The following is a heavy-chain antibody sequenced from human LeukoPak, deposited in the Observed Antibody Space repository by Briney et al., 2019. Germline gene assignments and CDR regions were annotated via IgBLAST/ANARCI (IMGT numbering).Heavy chain of an antibody. CDR2: ISSSSSTI. CDR1: GFTFSSYS. V-gene: IGHV3-48*01. CDR3: AKDPEQLVPIEHDY. Sequence: GGSLRLSCAASGFTFSSYSMNWVRQAPGKGLEWVSYISSSSSTIYYADSVKGRFTISRDNAKNSLYLQMNSLRAEDTAVYYCAKDPEQLVPIEHDYWGQGTLVTVSS. D-gene: IGHD6-13*01. J-gene: IGHJ4*02.